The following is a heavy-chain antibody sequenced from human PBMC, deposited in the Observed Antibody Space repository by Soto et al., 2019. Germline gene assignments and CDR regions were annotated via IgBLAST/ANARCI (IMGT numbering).Heavy chain of an antibody. V-gene: IGHV4-4*07. D-gene: IGHD3-3*01. J-gene: IGHJ4*02. CDR3: ARGGQDFWSGPFDY. CDR2: IDTSGST. CDR1: GGSISNYY. Sequence: PSETLSLTCTVSGGSISNYYCNWIRQPAGKGLEWIGRIDTSGSTNYNPSLKSRVTMSVDTSKQEFSLKLSSVTAADTALYYCARGGQDFWSGPFDYWGRGALVTVP.